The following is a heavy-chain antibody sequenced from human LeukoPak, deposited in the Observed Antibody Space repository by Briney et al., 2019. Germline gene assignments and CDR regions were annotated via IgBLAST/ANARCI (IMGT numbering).Heavy chain of an antibody. CDR1: GFTFSNYW. J-gene: IGHJ4*02. CDR3: ARGPSIAHY. CDR2: IKEDGSEK. V-gene: IGHV3-7*01. D-gene: IGHD6-6*01. Sequence: GGSLRLSCAASGFTFSNYWMSWVRQAPGKGLEWVANIKEDGSEKYYVDSVKGRFTISRDNARNSLFLQMDSLRAEDTAVYYCARGPSIAHYWGQGTLVTVSS.